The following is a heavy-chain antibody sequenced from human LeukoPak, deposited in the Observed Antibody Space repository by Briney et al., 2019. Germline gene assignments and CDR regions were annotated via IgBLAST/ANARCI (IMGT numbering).Heavy chain of an antibody. D-gene: IGHD3-10*02. V-gene: IGHV3-21*01. J-gene: IGHJ6*04. CDR2: ISGSNSYI. Sequence: GGSPRLSCAASGFTFSSYSMNWVRQAPGKGLEWVSSISGSNSYIYYADSMKGRFTISRDNAKNSLYLQMNSLRAEDTAVYYCAELGITMIGGVWGKGTTVTVSS. CDR3: AELGITMIGGV. CDR1: GFTFSSYS.